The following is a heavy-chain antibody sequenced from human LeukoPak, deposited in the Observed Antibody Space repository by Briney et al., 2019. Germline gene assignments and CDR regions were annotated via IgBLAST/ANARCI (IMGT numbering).Heavy chain of an antibody. J-gene: IGHJ5*02. CDR1: GFTFSSYT. Sequence: GGSLRLSCAASGFTFSSYTMNWVRQAPGKGLEWVSSISSDSNYIYYADSVKGRFTISRDNAWNSLYLQMNSLRAEDTAVYYCARKENILTGYYDRWGQGTLVTVPS. D-gene: IGHD3-9*01. V-gene: IGHV3-21*01. CDR2: ISSDSNYI. CDR3: ARKENILTGYYDR.